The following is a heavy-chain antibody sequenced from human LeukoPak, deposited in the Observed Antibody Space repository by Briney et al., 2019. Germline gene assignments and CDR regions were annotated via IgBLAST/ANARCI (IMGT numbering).Heavy chain of an antibody. CDR2: IYYSGST. D-gene: IGHD3-22*01. CDR3: ARWKIGPSGYYRNYYYGMDV. J-gene: IGHJ6*02. CDR1: GDSINSYY. Sequence: PSETLSLTCTVSGDSINSYYWNWIRQPPGKGLEWIGYIYYSGSTNYNPSLKSRVTISVDTSKNQFSLKLSSVTAADTAVYYCARWKIGPSGYYRNYYYGMDVWGQGTTVTVSS. V-gene: IGHV4-59*12.